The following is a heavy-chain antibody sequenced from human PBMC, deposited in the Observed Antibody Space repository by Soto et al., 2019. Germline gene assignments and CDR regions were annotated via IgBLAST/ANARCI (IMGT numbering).Heavy chain of an antibody. D-gene: IGHD1-1*01. CDR1: GYNFIAYW. J-gene: IGHJ3*01. V-gene: IGHV5-51*01. CDR3: ARKYNLADDPFDV. CDR2: IYPVDSDT. Sequence: PGESLKISCKGSGYNFIAYWIGWVRQEPGKGLEWVAIIYPVDSDTRYSPSFQGQVTISADNSINTAYLQWSSLKASDTAMYYCARKYNLADDPFDVWGQGTMVTVSS.